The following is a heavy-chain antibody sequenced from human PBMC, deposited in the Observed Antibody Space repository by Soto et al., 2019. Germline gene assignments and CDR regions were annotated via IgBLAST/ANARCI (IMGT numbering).Heavy chain of an antibody. CDR3: TRVPPRRRNLGHEFDY. V-gene: IGHV1-69*13. J-gene: IGHJ4*02. CDR2: IIPIFGTA. D-gene: IGHD1-1*01. CDR1: GGTFSSYA. Sequence: SVKVSCKASGGTFSSYAISWVRQAPGQGLEWMGGIIPIFGTANYAQKFQGRVTITADESTSTAYMELSSLRSEDTAVYYCTRVPPRRRNLGHEFDYWGQGTLVTVSS.